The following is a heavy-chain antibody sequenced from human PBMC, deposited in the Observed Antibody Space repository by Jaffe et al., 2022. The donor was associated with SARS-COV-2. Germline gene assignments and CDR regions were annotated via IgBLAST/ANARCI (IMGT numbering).Heavy chain of an antibody. CDR2: IYQSGSIYDTGST. V-gene: IGHV4-38-2*02. Sequence: QVQLQESGPGLVKPPETLSLTCTVSGDSISSDYYWGWIRQPPGKGLEWIGSIYQSGSIYDTGSTYYNPSLRSRVTISVDTSRTQFSLKLSSLTAADTAVYYCARARISVAPESWGSIGQWDYWGPGTLVTVSS. D-gene: IGHD6-19*01. CDR3: ARARISVAPESWGSIGQWDY. CDR1: GDSISSDYY. J-gene: IGHJ4*02.